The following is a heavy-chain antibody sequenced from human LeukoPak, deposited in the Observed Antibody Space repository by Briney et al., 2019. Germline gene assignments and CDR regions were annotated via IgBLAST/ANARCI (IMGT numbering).Heavy chain of an antibody. CDR2: IYPGDSDT. V-gene: IGHV5-51*01. J-gene: IGHJ3*02. CDR3: ARQAHSSGWDTSGAFDI. D-gene: IGHD6-19*01. Sequence: GESLKISCKGSGYSFTSYWIGWVRQMPGKGLEWMGIIYPGDSDTRYSPSFQGQVTISADKSISTAYLQWSSLKASDTAMYFCARQAHSSGWDTSGAFDIWGQGTMVTVSS. CDR1: GYSFTSYW.